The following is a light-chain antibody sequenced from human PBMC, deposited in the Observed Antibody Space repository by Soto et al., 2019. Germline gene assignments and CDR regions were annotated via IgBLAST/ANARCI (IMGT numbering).Light chain of an antibody. CDR2: EVT. J-gene: IGLJ2*01. CDR3: SSYTSTSTLVI. Sequence: QSALTQPASVSGSPGQSITISCTGTSGDIGSYTYVSWYQQYPGKAPKLLISEVTNRPSGVSNRFSGSKSGNTASLTISGLQAEDEAHYYCSSYTSTSTLVIFGGGTKLTVL. V-gene: IGLV2-14*01. CDR1: SGDIGSYTY.